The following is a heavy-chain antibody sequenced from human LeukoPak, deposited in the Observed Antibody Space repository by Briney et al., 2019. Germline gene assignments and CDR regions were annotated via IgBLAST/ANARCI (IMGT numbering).Heavy chain of an antibody. V-gene: IGHV4-28*05. CDR2: IYYSGSI. J-gene: IGHJ4*02. CDR1: GYSISSSNW. CDR3: ARVSVEQWLVIDY. D-gene: IGHD6-19*01. Sequence: SETLSLTCAVSGYSISSSNWWGWIRQPPGKGLEWIGYIYYSGSIYYNPSLKSRVTMSVDTSKNQFSLKLSSVTAADTAVYYCARVSVEQWLVIDYWGQGTLVTVSS.